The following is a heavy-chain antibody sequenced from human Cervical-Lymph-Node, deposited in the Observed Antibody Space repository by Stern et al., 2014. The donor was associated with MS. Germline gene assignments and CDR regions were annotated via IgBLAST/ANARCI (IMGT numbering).Heavy chain of an antibody. CDR1: GGTFSSYA. Sequence: VQLVDSGAEVKKPGSSVKVSCKASGGTFSSYAITWVPQAPGQRLERMVGIIPLVGTANYAQKFHAKGTTPPAESKSTPSSERRSLRSEDTAVYYCARGELKEGLVRGMDVWGKGTTVTVSS. CDR2: IIPLVGTA. CDR3: ARGELKEGLVRGMDV. J-gene: IGHJ6*04. D-gene: IGHD1-26*01. V-gene: IGHV1-69*01.